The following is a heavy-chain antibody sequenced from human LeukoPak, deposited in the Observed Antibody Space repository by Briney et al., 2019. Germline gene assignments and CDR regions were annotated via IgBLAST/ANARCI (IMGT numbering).Heavy chain of an antibody. CDR2: INQDGSER. CDR3: ARGYWNFDY. CDR1: GFTFSTYA. V-gene: IGHV3-7*04. J-gene: IGHJ4*02. Sequence: GGSLRLSCAASGFTFSTYAMHWVRQAPGKGLEWVGNINQDGSERNYVDSVKGRFTISRDNAKNSLFLQMNSLRVEDTAVYYCARGYWNFDYWGQGTLVTVSS. D-gene: IGHD2-21*01.